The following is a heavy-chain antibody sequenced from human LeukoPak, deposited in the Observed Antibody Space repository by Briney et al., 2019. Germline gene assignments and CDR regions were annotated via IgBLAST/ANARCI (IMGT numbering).Heavy chain of an antibody. D-gene: IGHD3-10*01. V-gene: IGHV3-23*01. CDR1: GFTFSRFA. Sequence: GGSLRLSCAASGFTFSRFAMSWVRQAPGKGLEWVSAISTNTGGRTYYADSVKGRFSNSRDDSRNTVYLQMNSLRAEDTAVYYCAKGGYGSGSYFAFDIWGQGTMVTVSS. J-gene: IGHJ3*02. CDR2: ISTNTGGRT. CDR3: AKGGYGSGSYFAFDI.